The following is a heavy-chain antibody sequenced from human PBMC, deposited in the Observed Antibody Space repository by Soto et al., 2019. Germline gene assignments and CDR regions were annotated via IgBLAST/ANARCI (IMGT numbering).Heavy chain of an antibody. D-gene: IGHD3-10*01. CDR2: LDGAGGST. J-gene: IGHJ6*02. V-gene: IGHV3-23*01. CDR3: AAPRDEYGSGVSWFTYGMDI. Sequence: PXGSLRLSCLASGFTFSDYAMTWVLHVPGMGLEWVASLDGAGGSTYYADSVRGRFTISRDNSQNTLFLQMKRLTVDDTAIYYCAAPRDEYGSGVSWFTYGMDIWGQGTTVTVS. CDR1: GFTFSDYA.